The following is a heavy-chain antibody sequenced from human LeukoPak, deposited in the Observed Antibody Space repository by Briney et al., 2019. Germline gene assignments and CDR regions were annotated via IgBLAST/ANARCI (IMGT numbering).Heavy chain of an antibody. V-gene: IGHV3-23*01. CDR2: ISGSGGST. CDR3: ARARLAVAGNYFEN. CDR1: GFTFSSYG. Sequence: PGGSLRLSCAASGFTFSSYGMSWVRQAPGKGLEWVSAISGSGGSTYYADSVKGRFTISRDNSKNTLYLQMNSLRAEDTAVYYCARARLAVAGNYFENWGQGTLVTVSS. D-gene: IGHD6-19*01. J-gene: IGHJ4*02.